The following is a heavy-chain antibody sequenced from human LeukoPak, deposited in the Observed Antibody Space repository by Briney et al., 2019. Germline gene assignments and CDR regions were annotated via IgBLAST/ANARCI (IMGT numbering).Heavy chain of an antibody. V-gene: IGHV4-59*01. Sequence: SETLSLTCTVSGDSISSYYWSWIRQPPGKRLEWIGYIYYSGSTSYNPSLKSRVTISVDTSKNQISLKLSSVTAADTAVYYCARDLGVMVRAFDIWGQGTMVTVSS. CDR1: GDSISSYY. J-gene: IGHJ3*02. CDR2: IYYSGST. CDR3: ARDLGVMVRAFDI. D-gene: IGHD5-18*01.